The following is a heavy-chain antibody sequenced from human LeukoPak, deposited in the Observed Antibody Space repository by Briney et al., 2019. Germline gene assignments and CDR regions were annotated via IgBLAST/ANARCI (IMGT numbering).Heavy chain of an antibody. J-gene: IGHJ4*02. Sequence: GGSLRLSCAASEFTVSSNYMTWVRQAPGKGLEWVSAISGSGGSTYYADSVKGRFTISRDNSKNTLYLQMNSLRAEDTAVYYCVKGDYGDPYYFDYWGQGTLVTVSS. CDR2: ISGSGGST. CDR3: VKGDYGDPYYFDY. D-gene: IGHD4-17*01. V-gene: IGHV3-23*01. CDR1: EFTVSSNY.